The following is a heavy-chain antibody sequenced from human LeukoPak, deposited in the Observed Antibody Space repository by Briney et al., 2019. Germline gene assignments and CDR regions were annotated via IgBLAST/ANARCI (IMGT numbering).Heavy chain of an antibody. CDR1: GFTVSSNY. J-gene: IGHJ3*02. V-gene: IGHV3-66*01. Sequence: GGSLRLSCVDSGFTVSSNYMSWVRQAPGKGLEWVSVIYSGGSTYYADSVKGRFTISRDNSKNTLYLQMNSLRAEDTAVYYCARDHPIVGATYEWGAFDIWGQGTMVTVSS. CDR3: ARDHPIVGATYEWGAFDI. D-gene: IGHD1-26*01. CDR2: IYSGGST.